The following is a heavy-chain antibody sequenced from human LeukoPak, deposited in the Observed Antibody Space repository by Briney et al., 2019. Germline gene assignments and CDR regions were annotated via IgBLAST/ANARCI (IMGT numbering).Heavy chain of an antibody. Sequence: PSETLSLTCTVSGGSISGYYWSWIRQPPGKGLEWIGYIYYSGTTNYNPSLKSRVTISVDTSKNQFSLRLSSVTAADTAVYYCARQTTSRSYGDFDYWGQGTLVTVSS. CDR2: IYYSGTT. V-gene: IGHV4-59*08. D-gene: IGHD4-17*01. J-gene: IGHJ4*02. CDR1: GGSISGYY. CDR3: ARQTTSRSYGDFDY.